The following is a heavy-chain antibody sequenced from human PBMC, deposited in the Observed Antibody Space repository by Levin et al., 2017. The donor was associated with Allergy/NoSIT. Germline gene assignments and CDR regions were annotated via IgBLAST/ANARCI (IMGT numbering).Heavy chain of an antibody. V-gene: IGHV4-59*01. CDR3: ARVSSGWYGGFDY. D-gene: IGHD6-19*01. CDR1: GGSISSYY. Sequence: SSETLSLTCTVSGGSISSYYWSWIRQPPGKGLEWIGYIYYSGSTNYNPSLKSRVTISVDTSKNQFSLKLSSVTAADTAVYYCARVSSGWYGGFDYWGQGTLVTVSS. J-gene: IGHJ4*02. CDR2: IYYSGST.